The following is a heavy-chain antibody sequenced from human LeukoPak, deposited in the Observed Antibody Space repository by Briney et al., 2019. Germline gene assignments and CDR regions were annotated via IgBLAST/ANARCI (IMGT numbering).Heavy chain of an antibody. CDR2: IKGTGLTT. Sequence: GGSLRLSCAASGFIFSDYYMAWIRQAPGKGLEWISTIKGTGLTTYYADSVKGRFTISRDNAKNSLYLQMNSLRAEDTAVYYCARRGYSSGWNRFDYWGQGTLVTVSS. J-gene: IGHJ4*02. CDR3: ARRGYSSGWNRFDY. V-gene: IGHV3-11*04. CDR1: GFIFSDYY. D-gene: IGHD6-25*01.